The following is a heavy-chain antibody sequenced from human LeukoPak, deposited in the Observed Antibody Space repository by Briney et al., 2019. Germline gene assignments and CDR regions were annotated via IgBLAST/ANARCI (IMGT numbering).Heavy chain of an antibody. J-gene: IGHJ4*02. CDR2: IYYSGST. D-gene: IGHD3-3*01. CDR3: ARESRFLEWSADY. V-gene: IGHV4-30-4*08. Sequence: PSETLSLTCTFSGGSISSGDYYWSWIRQPPGKGLEWIGYIYYSGSTYYNPSLKSRVTISVDTSKNQFSLKLSSVTAADTAVYYCARESRFLEWSADYWGQGTLVTVSS. CDR1: GGSISSGDYY.